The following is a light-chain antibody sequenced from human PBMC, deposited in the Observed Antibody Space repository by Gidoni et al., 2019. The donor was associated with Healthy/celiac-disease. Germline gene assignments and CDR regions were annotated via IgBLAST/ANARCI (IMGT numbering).Light chain of an antibody. J-gene: IGKJ4*01. CDR3: QQCYSSAPT. Sequence: DIQMTQSPSGLSASVGDRVTITCRASQSISSYLNWYQQKPGKAPKLLIYAASSLQRGVPSRFSGSGSGTDFTLTISSLQPEDFATYYCQQCYSSAPTFGGGTRVEIK. V-gene: IGKV1-39*01. CDR2: AAS. CDR1: QSISSY.